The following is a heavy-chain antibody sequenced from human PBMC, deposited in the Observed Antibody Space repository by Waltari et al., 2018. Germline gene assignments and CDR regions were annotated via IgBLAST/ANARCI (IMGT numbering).Heavy chain of an antibody. CDR1: GGSISSYS. Sequence: QVQLQESGPGLVKPSETLSLTCTVSGGSISSYSWSWIRQPPGKGLEWIGYIYYSGSTNYNPSLKSRVTISVDTSKNQFSLKLSSVTAADTAVYYCARGSDWFDPWGQGTLVTVSS. V-gene: IGHV4-59*01. CDR3: ARGSDWFDP. CDR2: IYYSGST. J-gene: IGHJ5*02.